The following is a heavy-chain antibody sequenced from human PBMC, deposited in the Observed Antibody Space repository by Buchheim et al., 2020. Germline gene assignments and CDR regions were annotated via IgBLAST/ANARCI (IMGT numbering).Heavy chain of an antibody. J-gene: IGHJ6*02. V-gene: IGHV1-46*01. CDR2: INPSGGST. CDR3: ARDVGHSSSSYYYYYGMDV. D-gene: IGHD6-6*01. CDR1: GYTFTSYY. Sequence: QVQLVQSGAEVKKPGASVKVSCKASGYTFTSYYMHWVRQAPGQGLEWMGIINPSGGSTSYAQKFQGRVTMTRDTSTSTAYMELSILRSEDTAVYYGARDVGHSSSSYYYYYGMDVWGQGTT.